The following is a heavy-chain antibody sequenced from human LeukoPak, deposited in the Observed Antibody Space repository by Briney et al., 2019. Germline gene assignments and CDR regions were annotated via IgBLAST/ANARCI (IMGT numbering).Heavy chain of an antibody. CDR3: AKGLGPRDYYMDV. D-gene: IGHD3-16*01. V-gene: IGHV3-23*01. CDR1: GFTFSSYA. CDR2: ISGSGGST. Sequence: TGGSLRLSCAASGFTFSSYAMSWVRQAPGKGLEWVSAISGSGGSTYYADSVKGRFTISRDNSKNTLYLQMNSLRAEDTAVYYCAKGLGPRDYYMDVWGKGTTVTVSS. J-gene: IGHJ6*03.